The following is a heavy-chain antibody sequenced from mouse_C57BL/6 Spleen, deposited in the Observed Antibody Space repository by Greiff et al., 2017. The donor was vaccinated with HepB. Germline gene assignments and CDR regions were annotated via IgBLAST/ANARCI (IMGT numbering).Heavy chain of an antibody. CDR1: GYTFTSYW. J-gene: IGHJ3*01. D-gene: IGHD2-4*01. V-gene: IGHV1-64*01. CDR3: ARLGDYAWFAY. CDR2: IHPNSGST. Sequence: QVQLQQPGAELVKPGASVKLSCKASGYTFTSYWMHWVKQRPGQGLEWIGMIHPNSGSTNYNEKFKSKAKLTVDKSSSTAYMQLSSLTSEDSAVYYCARLGDYAWFAYWGQGTLVNVSA.